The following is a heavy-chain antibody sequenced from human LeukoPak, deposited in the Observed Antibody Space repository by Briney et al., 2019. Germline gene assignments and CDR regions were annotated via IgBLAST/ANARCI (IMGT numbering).Heavy chain of an antibody. Sequence: ASVKVSCKASGYTFTSYGISWVRQAPGHGLEWMGWISAYNGNTNYAQKLQGRVTMTTDTSTSTAYMELRSLRSDDTAVYYCARDSLYSSGWGYFDYWGQGTLVTVSS. J-gene: IGHJ4*02. V-gene: IGHV1-18*01. D-gene: IGHD6-19*01. CDR2: ISAYNGNT. CDR1: GYTFTSYG. CDR3: ARDSLYSSGWGYFDY.